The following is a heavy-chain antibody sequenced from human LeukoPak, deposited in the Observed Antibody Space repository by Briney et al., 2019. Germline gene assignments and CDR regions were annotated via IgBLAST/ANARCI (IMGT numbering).Heavy chain of an antibody. Sequence: PGGSLRLSCAASGFTFSSYGMRWVRQAPGKGVEWVAVISYDGSNKYYADSVKGRFTISRDNSKNTLYLQMNSLRAEDTAVYYCASPSGGSNTFDYWGQGTLVTVSS. CDR2: ISYDGSNK. J-gene: IGHJ4*02. D-gene: IGHD5-24*01. V-gene: IGHV3-30*03. CDR3: ASPSGGSNTFDY. CDR1: GFTFSSYG.